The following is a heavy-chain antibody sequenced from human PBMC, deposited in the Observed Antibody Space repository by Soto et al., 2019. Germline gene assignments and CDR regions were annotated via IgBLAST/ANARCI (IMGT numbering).Heavy chain of an antibody. CDR2: IYYNGST. D-gene: IGHD3-10*01. J-gene: IGHJ6*02. Sequence: SETLSLTCTVSGGSVSSGSYYWSWIRQPPGKGLEWIGYIYYNGSTNYNPSLKSRVTISVDTSKNQFSLKLSSVTAADTAVYYCARGGQIWFGELGYYGMDVWGQGTTVTVSS. CDR3: ARGGQIWFGELGYYGMDV. V-gene: IGHV4-61*01. CDR1: GGSVSSGSYY.